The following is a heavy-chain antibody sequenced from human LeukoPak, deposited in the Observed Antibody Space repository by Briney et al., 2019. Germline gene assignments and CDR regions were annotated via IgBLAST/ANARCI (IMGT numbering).Heavy chain of an antibody. CDR3: ARGLKRKHNVWGSYRYTPFDY. V-gene: IGHV4-34*01. CDR1: GGSFSGYY. D-gene: IGHD3-16*02. CDR2: INHSGST. J-gene: IGHJ4*02. Sequence: RSSETLSLTCAVYGGSFSGYYWSWIRQPPGKGLEWIGEINHSGSTDYNPSLKSRVTISVDTSKNQFSLKLSSVTAADTAVYYCARGLKRKHNVWGSYRYTPFDYWGQGTLVTVSS.